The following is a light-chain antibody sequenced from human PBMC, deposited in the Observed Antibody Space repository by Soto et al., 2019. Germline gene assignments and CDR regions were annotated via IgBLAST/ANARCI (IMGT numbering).Light chain of an antibody. Sequence: VMTQSPATLSVSPGERATHSCWASETVATNLAWYQQKPGQAPRLLISGASTRAAGISDRFRGSGSGTEFTLTISSLRSEDSAIYYCQQYFEWPPMTFGHGTKVYIK. V-gene: IGKV3-15*01. J-gene: IGKJ1*01. CDR1: ETVATN. CDR2: GAS. CDR3: QQYFEWPPMT.